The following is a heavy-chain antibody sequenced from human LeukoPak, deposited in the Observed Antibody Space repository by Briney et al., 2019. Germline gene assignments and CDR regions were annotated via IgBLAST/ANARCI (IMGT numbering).Heavy chain of an antibody. J-gene: IGHJ4*02. V-gene: IGHV4-61*01. Sequence: SETLSLTCSVSGGSVTSGSYYWSWIPQPPGKGLEWIGFVFPSGNTKYNPSLKSRLTMSRDTSKNQFSLKLSSVTAADRAAYYCASHYSGFNWGIDYWGQGTLVAVSS. CDR1: GGSVTSGSYY. CDR2: VFPSGNT. CDR3: ASHYSGFNWGIDY. D-gene: IGHD5-12*01.